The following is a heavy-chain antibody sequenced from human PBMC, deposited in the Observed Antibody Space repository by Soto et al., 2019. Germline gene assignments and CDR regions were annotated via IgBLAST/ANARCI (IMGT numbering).Heavy chain of an antibody. V-gene: IGHV3-23*01. CDR2: ISGSGGST. D-gene: IGHD3-10*01. J-gene: IGHJ6*02. CDR1: GFTFSSYA. Sequence: GGSLRLSCAASGFTFSSYAMSWVRQAPGKGLEWVSAISGSGGSTYYADSVKGRFTISRDNSKNTLYLQMNSLRARDTAVYYCASPRTGSGSYYNPGKDYYGMDVWGQGTTVTVSS. CDR3: ASPRTGSGSYYNPGKDYYGMDV.